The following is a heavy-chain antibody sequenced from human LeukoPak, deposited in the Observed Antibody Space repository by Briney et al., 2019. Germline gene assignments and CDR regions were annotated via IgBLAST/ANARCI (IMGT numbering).Heavy chain of an antibody. CDR2: ISSNGGST. V-gene: IGHV3-64*01. D-gene: IGHD1-1*01. Sequence: GGSLRLSCAASGFTFSSYAMHWVRQAPGKGLEYVSAISSNGGSTYYANSVMGRFTISRDNSKNTLYLQMGSLGAEDMAVYYCARDLNDVGQDFEIWGQGTMVTVSS. J-gene: IGHJ3*02. CDR3: ARDLNDVGQDFEI. CDR1: GFTFSSYA.